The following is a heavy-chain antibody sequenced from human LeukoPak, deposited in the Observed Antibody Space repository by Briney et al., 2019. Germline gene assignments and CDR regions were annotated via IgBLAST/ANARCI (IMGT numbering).Heavy chain of an antibody. CDR1: GFTFSSYE. CDR3: ARDPCLSGYSGYDSHQSS. D-gene: IGHD5-12*01. V-gene: IGHV3-48*03. Sequence: GGSLRLSCAASGFTFSSYEMNWVRQAPGKGLEWVSYISSSGSTIYYADSVKGRFTISRDNAKNSLYLQMNSLRAEDTAVYYCARDPCLSGYSGYDSHQSSWGQGTLVTVSS. CDR2: ISSSGSTI. J-gene: IGHJ4*02.